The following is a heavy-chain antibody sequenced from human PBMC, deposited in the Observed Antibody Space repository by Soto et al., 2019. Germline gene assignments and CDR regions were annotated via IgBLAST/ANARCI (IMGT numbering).Heavy chain of an antibody. V-gene: IGHV3-49*03. CDR3: TRYTSISRYSYFGMDV. D-gene: IGHD6-13*01. J-gene: IGHJ6*02. CDR1: GVTFGDYA. Sequence: GGSLRLSCTVSGVTFGDYAMSWSRQAPGKGLEWVGVIRSKAYGGTTESAASVKGRFTISRDDSRSIAYLQMNSLQSEDTGVYYCTRYTSISRYSYFGMDVWGQGTTVTVS. CDR2: IRSKAYGGTT.